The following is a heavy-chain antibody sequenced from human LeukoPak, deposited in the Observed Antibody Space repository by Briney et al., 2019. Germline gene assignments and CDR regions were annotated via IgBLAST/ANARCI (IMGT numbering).Heavy chain of an antibody. CDR1: GGSISSYY. CDR2: IHYCGST. Sequence: SETLTLTCTVSGGSISSYYWSWIRQPPGEGLEWIGYIHYCGSTYYNPSLKSRVTISVDRSKNQFSLKLSSVTAADTAVYYCARDAGRYSSGVNCSTGWFDPWGQGTLVTVSS. D-gene: IGHD2-15*01. J-gene: IGHJ5*02. V-gene: IGHV4-59*12. CDR3: ARDAGRYSSGVNCSTGWFDP.